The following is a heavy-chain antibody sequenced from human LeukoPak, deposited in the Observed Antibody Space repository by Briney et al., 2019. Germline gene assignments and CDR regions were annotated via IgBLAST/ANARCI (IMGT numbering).Heavy chain of an antibody. V-gene: IGHV4-39*01. D-gene: IGHD3-3*01. CDR1: GGSISSSSYY. CDR3: AGQGATYYDFWSGYPPHWFDP. Sequence: PSETLSLTCTVSGGSISSSSYYWGWIRQPPGKGLEWIGSIYYSGSTYYNPSLKSRVTISVDTSKNQFSLKLSSVTAADTAVYYCAGQGATYYDFWSGYPPHWFDPWGQGTLVTVSS. CDR2: IYYSGST. J-gene: IGHJ5*02.